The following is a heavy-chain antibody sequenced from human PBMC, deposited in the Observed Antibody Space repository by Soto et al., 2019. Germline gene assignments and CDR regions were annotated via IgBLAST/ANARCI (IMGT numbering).Heavy chain of an antibody. CDR2: IYYSGST. V-gene: IGHV4-30-4*01. J-gene: IGHJ5*02. D-gene: IGHD5-12*01. CDR3: ARWLVPDFGFDP. CDR1: GGSISSGDYY. Sequence: QVPLQESGPGLVKPSQTLSLTCTVSGGSISSGDYYWSWIRQPPGKGLEWIGYIYYSGSTYYNPSPKSRVTISIDTSKNQFSLKLGSATAADAAVYYCARWLVPDFGFDPWGQGTLVTVSS.